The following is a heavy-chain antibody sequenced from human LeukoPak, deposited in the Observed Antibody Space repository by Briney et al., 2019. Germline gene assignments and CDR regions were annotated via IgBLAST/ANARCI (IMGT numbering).Heavy chain of an antibody. Sequence: ASVKVSCKASGYNFISYYMHWVRQAPGQGLEWMGIINPSGGSTSYAQKFQDRVTMTRDTSTTTVYLELSSRKSEDTAVYSCAREDVVLVDAVRYYYYGMDVWGEGATVTVSS. CDR1: GYNFISYY. J-gene: IGHJ6*04. D-gene: IGHD2-8*01. CDR3: AREDVVLVDAVRYYYYGMDV. V-gene: IGHV1-46*01. CDR2: INPSGGST.